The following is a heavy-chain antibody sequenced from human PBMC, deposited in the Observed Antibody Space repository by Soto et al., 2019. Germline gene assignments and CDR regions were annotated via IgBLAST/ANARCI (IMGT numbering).Heavy chain of an antibody. D-gene: IGHD2-8*01. Sequence: QVQLQQWGAGLLKPSQTLSLTCAVYGGSFSGYYWSWIRQPPGKGLEWIGEINHSGSTNYNPSLTSRVTIAVDTSKNQFSLKLSSVTAADTAVYYCARDITANSAGFDYWGQGTLVTVS. CDR1: GGSFSGYY. CDR3: ARDITANSAGFDY. J-gene: IGHJ4*02. V-gene: IGHV4-34*01. CDR2: INHSGST.